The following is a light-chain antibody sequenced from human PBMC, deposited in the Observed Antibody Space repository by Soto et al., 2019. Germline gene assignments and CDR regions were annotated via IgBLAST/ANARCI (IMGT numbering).Light chain of an antibody. CDR2: SNN. CDR3: AAWDDSLNGVV. CDR1: SSNIGSNT. Sequence: QSVLTQPPSASGTPGQRVTISCSGSSSNIGSNTVNWYQQLPGTAPKLLIYSNNQRPSGVPDRFFGSKSGTSASLAISGLQSEDEADYYCAAWDDSLNGVVFGGGTKVTVL. V-gene: IGLV1-44*01. J-gene: IGLJ2*01.